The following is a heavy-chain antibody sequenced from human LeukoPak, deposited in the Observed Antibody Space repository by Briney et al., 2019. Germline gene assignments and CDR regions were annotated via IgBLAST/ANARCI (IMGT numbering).Heavy chain of an antibody. J-gene: IGHJ4*02. CDR3: ARVGTYGSGSYLSWLDY. CDR2: IYYSGRT. D-gene: IGHD3-10*01. Sequence: KASETLSLTCTVSGGSISSYYWSWIRQPPGKGLEWIGYIYYSGRTNYNPSLKSRVTISVDTSKNQFSLKLSSVTAADTAVYYCARVGTYGSGSYLSWLDYWGQGTLVTVSS. V-gene: IGHV4-59*01. CDR1: GGSISSYY.